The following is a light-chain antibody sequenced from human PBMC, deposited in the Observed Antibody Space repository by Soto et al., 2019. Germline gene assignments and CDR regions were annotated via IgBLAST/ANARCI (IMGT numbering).Light chain of an antibody. J-gene: IGLJ1*01. V-gene: IGLV2-14*04. CDR2: DVS. Sequence: NSSDDGGYNYVSCYQQHPGKAPKLKNYDVSNRPLGVSNRFSGSKSGNTAPLNIPVRQDGHEVDYYCSSYRSSSTYVFGTGSKVTV. CDR1: SSDDGGYNY. CDR3: SSYRSSSTYV.